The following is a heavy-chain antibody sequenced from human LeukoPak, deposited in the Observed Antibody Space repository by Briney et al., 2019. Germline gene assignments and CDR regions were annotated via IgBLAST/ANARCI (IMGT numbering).Heavy chain of an antibody. CDR3: TKDQGNYYDSRGYYLGGLDY. CDR2: ISWNSGRI. J-gene: IGHJ4*02. CDR1: GFTFDDYA. D-gene: IGHD3-22*01. Sequence: GGSLRPSCAVSGFTFDDYAMHWVPQAPGKGLEGVSGISWNSGRIDSADSVKGRFTISRENAKNSLHLQMNRLRAEDPPLYYCTKDQGNYYDSRGYYLGGLDYWNQGSLVTVSS. V-gene: IGHV3-9*01.